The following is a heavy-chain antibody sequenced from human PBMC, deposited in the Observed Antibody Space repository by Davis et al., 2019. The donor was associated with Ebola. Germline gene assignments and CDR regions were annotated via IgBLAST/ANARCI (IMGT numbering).Heavy chain of an antibody. CDR1: GFSLSTSGVG. V-gene: IGHV2-5*02. J-gene: IGHJ5*01. CDR3: AHRSGGYYDKWFDF. D-gene: IGHD3-3*01. CDR2: IYWAGDK. Sequence: SGPTLVKPTQTLTLTCTFSGFSLSTSGVGVGWIRQPPGKALEWLALIYWAGDKRFRPSLKSRLTITKDTSKNQVVLTMTNMDPVDTATYYCAHRSGGYYDKWFDFWGQGALVTVSS.